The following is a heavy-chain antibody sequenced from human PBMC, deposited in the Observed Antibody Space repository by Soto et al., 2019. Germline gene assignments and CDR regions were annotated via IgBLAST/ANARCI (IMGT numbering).Heavy chain of an antibody. V-gene: IGHV4-59*01. Sequence: SETLSLTCTVSGGSISSYYWSWIRQPPGKGLEWIGYIYYSGSTNYNPSLKSRVTISVDTSKNQFSLKLSSVTAADTAVYYCARGIYDFWSGYSHRDPYYYYYMDVWGKGTTVTVSS. CDR1: GGSISSYY. CDR2: IYYSGST. CDR3: ARGIYDFWSGYSHRDPYYYYYMDV. D-gene: IGHD3-3*01. J-gene: IGHJ6*03.